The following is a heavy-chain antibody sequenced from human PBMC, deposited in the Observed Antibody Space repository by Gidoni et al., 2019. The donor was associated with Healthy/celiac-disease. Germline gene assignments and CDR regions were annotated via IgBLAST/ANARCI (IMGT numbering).Heavy chain of an antibody. CDR3: ARTYYDILTGPLYFDY. CDR2: SYYSGST. V-gene: IGHV4-39*01. J-gene: IGHJ4*02. Sequence: QLQLQESGPGLVKPSETLSLTCTVSGVSISSSCYYWGWIRQPPGQGREWIGSSYYSGSTDYTPSRKSRVTIAVDTSKNQFSLKLSSVTAADTAVYYCARTYYDILTGPLYFDYWGQGTLVTVSS. D-gene: IGHD3-9*01. CDR1: GVSISSSCYY.